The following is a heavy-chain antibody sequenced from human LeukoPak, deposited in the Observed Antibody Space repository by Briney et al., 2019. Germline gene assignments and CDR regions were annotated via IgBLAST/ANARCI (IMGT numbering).Heavy chain of an antibody. CDR1: GGSISSYY. J-gene: IGHJ4*02. V-gene: IGHV4-59*08. CDR3: ARHGTSTVPSL. CDR2: IFYIGST. Sequence: KPSETLSLTCTVSGGSISSYYWSWIRQPPGKGLESIGYIFYIGSTNYNPSPKSRVTISVDTSKNQFSLQLSSVTAADTAVYYCARHGTSTVPSLWGQGTLVTVSS. D-gene: IGHD4-17*01.